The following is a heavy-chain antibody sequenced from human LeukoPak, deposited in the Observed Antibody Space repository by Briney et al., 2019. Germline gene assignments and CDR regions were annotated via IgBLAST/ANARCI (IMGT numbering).Heavy chain of an antibody. CDR2: INEDGSAK. Sequence: GGSLRLSCVASGFTLSGYWMSWVRQAPGKGLEWVANINEDGSAKHYVDSVKGRFTVSRDNAKNSLYLQMDSLRAEDTAVYYCARCSGGYSSFHNWGQGTLVTVSS. D-gene: IGHD1-26*01. CDR1: GFTLSGYW. V-gene: IGHV3-7*03. CDR3: ARCSGGYSSFHN. J-gene: IGHJ4*02.